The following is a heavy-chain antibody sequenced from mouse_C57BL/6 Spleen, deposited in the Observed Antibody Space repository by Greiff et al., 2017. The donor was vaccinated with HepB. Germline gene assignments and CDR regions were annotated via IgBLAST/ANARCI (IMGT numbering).Heavy chain of an antibody. CDR3: ARWGYYDYDGYAMDY. V-gene: IGHV1-64*01. Sequence: QVQLKQPGAELVKPGASVKLSCKASGYTFTSYWMHWVKQRPGQGLEWIGMIHPNSGSTNYNEKFKSKATLTVDKSSSTAYMQLSSLTSEDSAVYYCARWGYYDYDGYAMDYWGQGTSVTVSS. CDR2: IHPNSGST. J-gene: IGHJ4*01. CDR1: GYTFTSYW. D-gene: IGHD2-4*01.